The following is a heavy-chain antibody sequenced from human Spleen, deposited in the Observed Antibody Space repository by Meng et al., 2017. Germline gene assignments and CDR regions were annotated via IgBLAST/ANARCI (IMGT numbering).Heavy chain of an antibody. CDR1: GGSISTSGYY. V-gene: IGHV4-39*01. Sequence: QPPLQESGPGLVKPSEALSLTCSVSGGSISTSGYYWGWFRQPPGKGLEWIGSIGHSGFTYYTPSLKSRVTVSIDTFRNQFSLWLTSVTAADTAVYYCVRSSGWVRTGFDPWGQGTLVTVSS. D-gene: IGHD6-19*01. CDR2: IGHSGFT. CDR3: VRSSGWVRTGFDP. J-gene: IGHJ5*02.